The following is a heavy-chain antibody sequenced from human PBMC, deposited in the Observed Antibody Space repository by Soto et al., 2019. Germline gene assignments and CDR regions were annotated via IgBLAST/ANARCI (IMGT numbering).Heavy chain of an antibody. J-gene: IGHJ3*02. Sequence: ASVKVSCKASGGTFSSYTISWVRQAPGQGLEWMGRIIPILGIANYAQKFQGRVTITADKSTSTAYMELSSLRSEDTAVYYCRVTFGGVIVTFDIWGQGTMVTVSS. CDR2: IIPILGIA. CDR1: GGTFSSYT. CDR3: RVTFGGVIVTFDI. D-gene: IGHD3-16*02. V-gene: IGHV1-69*02.